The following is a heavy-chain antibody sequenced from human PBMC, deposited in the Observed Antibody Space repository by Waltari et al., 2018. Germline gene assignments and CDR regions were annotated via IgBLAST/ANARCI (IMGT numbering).Heavy chain of an antibody. J-gene: IGHJ5*02. CDR1: GDSISSTTYY. CDR3: ATHASTWYDGDNWFDP. D-gene: IGHD1-1*01. V-gene: IGHV4-39*01. Sequence: QLQLQESGPGLVKSSGTLSLTCTVSGDSISSTTYYWGWIRQPPGKGLEWIGNVYYTGSTCYNPSLKRRVTISVDTPNNQFSLELRSVTAADTAVYYCATHASTWYDGDNWFDPWGQGTLVTVSS. CDR2: VYYTGST.